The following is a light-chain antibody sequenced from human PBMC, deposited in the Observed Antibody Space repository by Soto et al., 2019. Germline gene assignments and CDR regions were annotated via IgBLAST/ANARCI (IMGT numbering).Light chain of an antibody. V-gene: IGKV3-11*01. CDR3: QQRSFWPST. CDR2: AAS. J-gene: IGKJ4*01. Sequence: DIVLTQSPATLSLSPAERAALSFTASQRVSSYLAWYQQKPGQAPTLLIYAASTRSHGIQARFTGSGSGTDFTLTLSILEPEYFAVYFCQQRSFWPSTFGWGTKVEL. CDR1: QRVSSY.